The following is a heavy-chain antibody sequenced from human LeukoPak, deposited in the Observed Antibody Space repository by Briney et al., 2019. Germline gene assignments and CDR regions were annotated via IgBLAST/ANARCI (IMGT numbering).Heavy chain of an antibody. Sequence: KSGGSLRLSCATSGFTFSSHWMHWVRQAPGEGLVWVSHIKIDGSSTTYGDPAKGRFTVSRDSATLFLQMNSLRVDDTAIYYCARGTATTAGIDYWGLGTLVTVSS. J-gene: IGHJ4*02. D-gene: IGHD6-13*01. CDR2: IKIDGSST. CDR3: ARGTATTAGIDY. V-gene: IGHV3-74*01. CDR1: GFTFSSHW.